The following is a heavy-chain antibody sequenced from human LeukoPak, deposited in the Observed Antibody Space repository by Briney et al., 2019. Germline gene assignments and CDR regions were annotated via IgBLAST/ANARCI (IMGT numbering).Heavy chain of an antibody. CDR2: ISGSGSCI. Sequence: GGSLRLSCAASGITFSAYTMNWVRQAPGKGLEWVSSISGSGSCIFYADSVKGRFTISRDNAKNSLYLQMNSLRAEDTAVYYCASDRSLIASLYYFDNWGQGTLVTVSS. CDR3: ASDRSLIASLYYFDN. CDR1: GITFSAYT. J-gene: IGHJ4*02. V-gene: IGHV3-21*01. D-gene: IGHD3-22*01.